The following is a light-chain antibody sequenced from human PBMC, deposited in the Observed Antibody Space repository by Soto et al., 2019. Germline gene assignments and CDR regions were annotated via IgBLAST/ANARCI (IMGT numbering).Light chain of an antibody. V-gene: IGKV1-8*01. Sequence: AIRMTQSPSSFSASTGDRVTITCRATQGISNYLAWYQQKPGKAPKLLIYRASVLESGVPSRFIGGGSGTNFRLTISYLQSEDFATYYCQQYNSFPQTFGQGTKLEIK. CDR3: QQYNSFPQT. CDR1: QGISNY. J-gene: IGKJ2*01. CDR2: RAS.